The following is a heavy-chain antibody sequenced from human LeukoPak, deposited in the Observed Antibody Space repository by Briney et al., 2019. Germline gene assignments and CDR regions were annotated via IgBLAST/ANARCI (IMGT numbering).Heavy chain of an antibody. CDR1: GFTFRDSA. J-gene: IGHJ3*01. CDR2: ISYSGGNA. V-gene: IGHV3-23*01. CDR3: AKDIQLST. Sequence: GGSLRPSCAASGFTFRDSAMTWVRHVPGKGLEWVSLISYSGGNAYYADSVKGRFTISRDNSENTLSLQMNSLRVEDTARYYCAKDIQLSTWGLGTMVTVSS. D-gene: IGHD3-16*02.